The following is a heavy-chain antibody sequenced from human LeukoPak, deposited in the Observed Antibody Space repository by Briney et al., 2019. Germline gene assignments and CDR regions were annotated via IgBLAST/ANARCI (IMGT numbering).Heavy chain of an antibody. J-gene: IGHJ5*02. Sequence: ASVKVSCKASGYTFTNYYIHWVRQAPGHRLEWMGRINPNTGATKYAQKFQGRVSMIRDRSINTAFMEVSRLRYDDTAVYYCARDQGDGGNSFDPWGQGTLVTVSS. CDR1: GYTFTNYY. CDR2: INPNTGAT. D-gene: IGHD4-23*01. V-gene: IGHV1-2*06. CDR3: ARDQGDGGNSFDP.